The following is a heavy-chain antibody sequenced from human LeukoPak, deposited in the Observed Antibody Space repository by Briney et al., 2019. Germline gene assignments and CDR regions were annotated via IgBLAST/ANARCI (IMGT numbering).Heavy chain of an antibody. D-gene: IGHD2-15*01. V-gene: IGHV3-48*03. CDR2: ISSSGSTI. Sequence: GGSLRLSCAASGFTFSSYEMNWVRQAPGKGLEWVSYISSSGSTICYADSVKGRFTISRDNAKNSLYLQMNSLRAEDTAVYYCARGRYCSGGSCHFRHYYYMDVWGKGTTVTVSS. J-gene: IGHJ6*03. CDR1: GFTFSSYE. CDR3: ARGRYCSGGSCHFRHYYYMDV.